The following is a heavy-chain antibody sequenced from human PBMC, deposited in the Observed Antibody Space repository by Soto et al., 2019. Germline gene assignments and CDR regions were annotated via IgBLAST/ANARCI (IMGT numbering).Heavy chain of an antibody. CDR3: ARGDFWSGSDY. D-gene: IGHD3-3*01. CDR1: GDSISNIYW. Sequence: SESLSPTCDVSGDSISNIYWWTWVRLFPGEGLQWIGEIFHSGSTNYYRPVKNRVIISVDKANNRFSLMLRSVTAADTAVYFCARGDFWSGSDYWGQGIQVTVSS. J-gene: IGHJ4*02. CDR2: IFHSGST. V-gene: IGHV4-4*02.